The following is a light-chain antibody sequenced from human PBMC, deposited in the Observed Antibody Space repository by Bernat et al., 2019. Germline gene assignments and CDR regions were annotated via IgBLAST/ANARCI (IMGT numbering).Light chain of an antibody. CDR1: SSDVGAFDY. J-gene: IGLJ2*01. Sequence: QSALTQPASVSGSPGQSVTISCTGTSSDVGAFDYVSWYQQHPGKSPKSILFDVTKRPSGVSPRFSGSKSASTASLTISGLQAEDEADYYCSSYTKTGSVVFGGGTKLTVL. V-gene: IGLV2-14*03. CDR2: DVT. CDR3: SSYTKTGSVV.